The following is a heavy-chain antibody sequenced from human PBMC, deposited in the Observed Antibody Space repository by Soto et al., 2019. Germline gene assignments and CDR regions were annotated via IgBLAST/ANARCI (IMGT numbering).Heavy chain of an antibody. CDR2: ISYDGSNK. J-gene: IGHJ5*02. CDR1: GFTFSSYG. D-gene: IGHD3-22*01. V-gene: IGHV3-30*18. CDR3: AKDLQASSGYYNWFDP. Sequence: PGGSLRLSCAASGFTFSSYGMHWVRQAPGKGLEWVAVISYDGSNKYYADSVKGRFTISRDNSKNTLYLQMNSLRAEDTAAYYCAKDLQASSGYYNWFDPWGQGTLVTVSS.